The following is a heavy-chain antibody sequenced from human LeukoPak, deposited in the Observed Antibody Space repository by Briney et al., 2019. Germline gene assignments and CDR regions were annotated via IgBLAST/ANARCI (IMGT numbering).Heavy chain of an antibody. J-gene: IGHJ4*02. CDR2: IYYSGST. CDR1: GGSISSSSYY. CDR3: ASSYSSGWYVFDC. Sequence: SETLSLTCTVSGGSISSSSYYWGWIRQPPGKGLEWIGTIYYSGSTYYNPSLKSRVTISVDTSKNQFSLKLSSVTAADTAVYYCASSYSSGWYVFDCWGQGTLVTVSS. V-gene: IGHV4-39*01. D-gene: IGHD6-19*01.